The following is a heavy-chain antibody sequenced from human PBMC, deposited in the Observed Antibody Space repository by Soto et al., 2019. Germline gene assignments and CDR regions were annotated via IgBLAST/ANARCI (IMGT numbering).Heavy chain of an antibody. J-gene: IGHJ6*02. Sequence: PSETLSLTCAVSGGSISSSNWWSWVRQPPGKGLEWIGEIYHSGSTNYNPSLKSRVTISVDKSKNQFSLKLSSVTAADTAVYYCARWPITMVRLLDVWGQGTTVTVSS. CDR1: GGSISSSNW. CDR3: ARWPITMVRLLDV. CDR2: IYHSGST. D-gene: IGHD3-10*01. V-gene: IGHV4-4*02.